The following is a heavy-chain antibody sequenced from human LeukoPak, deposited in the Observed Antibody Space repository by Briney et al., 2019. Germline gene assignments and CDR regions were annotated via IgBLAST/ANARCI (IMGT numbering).Heavy chain of an antibody. CDR2: VYQSGIT. CDR1: GYSISSGYY. D-gene: IGHD4-11*01. V-gene: IGHV4-38-2*01. CDR3: ARRYSNSYFDY. Sequence: SETLSLTCAVSGYSISSGYYWGWIRQPPGKGLEWIGNVYQSGITYYNASLKSRVTISVDTSKNRFSPKLNSVTAADTAVYYCARRYSNSYFDYWGQGTLVTVSS. J-gene: IGHJ4*02.